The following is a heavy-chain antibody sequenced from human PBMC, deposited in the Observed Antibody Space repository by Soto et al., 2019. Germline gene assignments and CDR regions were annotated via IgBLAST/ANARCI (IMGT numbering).Heavy chain of an antibody. CDR1: GGYIRSYY. V-gene: IGHV4-59*01. CDR2: IYYSGST. Sequence: SETLCVTRTVSGGYIRSYYWSWIRQPPGKGLEWIGYIYYSGSTNYNPSLKSRVTISVDTSKNQFSLKLSSVTAADTAVYYCARRYGASFDYWGQGTLVTVSS. CDR3: ARRYGASFDY. J-gene: IGHJ4*02. D-gene: IGHD4-17*01.